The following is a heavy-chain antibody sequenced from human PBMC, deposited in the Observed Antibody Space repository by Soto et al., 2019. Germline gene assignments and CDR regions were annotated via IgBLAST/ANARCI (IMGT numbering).Heavy chain of an antibody. V-gene: IGHV4-31*02. J-gene: IGHJ4*02. CDR2: IFYRGTT. D-gene: IGHD3-22*01. CDR1: GDSTSSGGYY. CDR3: ARGRDLDIHYSDSSGYYKDY. Sequence: PSETLSLTCTVSGDSTSSGGYYWGWIRQYPGKGLEWIGYIFYRGTTFYNPSLKSRVSISVDTSNNQFSLKLSSVTAADTAVYYCARGRDLDIHYSDSSGYYKDYWGQVPLVTFSS.